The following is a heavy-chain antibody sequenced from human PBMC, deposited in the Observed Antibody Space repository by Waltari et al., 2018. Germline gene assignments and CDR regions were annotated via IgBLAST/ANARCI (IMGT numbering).Heavy chain of an antibody. D-gene: IGHD6-19*01. CDR2: VHHSGST. Sequence: QVQLKESGPGLVKPSETLSLACDVSGGSFSSNDWWGWVRQPPGKGLEWIGEVHHSGSTKYNPSLNSRVVMSVDTSKNQISLTMKSVTAADTAVYYCARGFAGWPFDYWGPGTLVIVAS. CDR1: GGSFSSNDW. V-gene: IGHV4-4*02. J-gene: IGHJ4*02. CDR3: ARGFAGWPFDY.